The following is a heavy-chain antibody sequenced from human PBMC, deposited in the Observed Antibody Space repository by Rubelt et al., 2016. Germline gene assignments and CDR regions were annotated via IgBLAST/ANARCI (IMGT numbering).Heavy chain of an antibody. CDR2: INSTSGTL. CDR3: AREDPYQAPTKEDGMDV. CDR1: GFSFRSYS. J-gene: IGHJ6*02. D-gene: IGHD1/OR15-1a*01. V-gene: IGHV3-48*01. Sequence: EVRLVESGGGLVQPGGSLRLSCAAYGFSFRSYSMNWVRQAPGKGLEWIAYINSTSGTLYYAASVKGRFTVARDNALNSIYLQMRSLRAEDTAIYYSAREDPYQAPTKEDGMDVWGPGTTVTVSS.